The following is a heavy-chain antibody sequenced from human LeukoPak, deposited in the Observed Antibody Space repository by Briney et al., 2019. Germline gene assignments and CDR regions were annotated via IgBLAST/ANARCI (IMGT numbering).Heavy chain of an antibody. J-gene: IGHJ4*02. V-gene: IGHV4-30-2*01. CDR1: GVSISSGGYY. CDR3: ARVQRGRYSSSWYIDY. Sequence: PSQTLSLTCTVSGVSISSGGYYWSWIRQPPGKGLEWIGYIYHSGSTYYNPSLKSRVTISVDRSKNQFSLKLSSVTAADTAVYYCARVQRGRYSSSWYIDYWGQGTLVTVSS. D-gene: IGHD6-13*01. CDR2: IYHSGST.